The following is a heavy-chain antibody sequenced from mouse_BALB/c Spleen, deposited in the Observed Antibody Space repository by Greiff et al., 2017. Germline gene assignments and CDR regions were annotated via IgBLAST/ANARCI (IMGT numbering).Heavy chain of an antibody. D-gene: IGHD4-1*01. V-gene: IGHV1-77*01. CDR3: ARRRGTGTGFAY. CDR1: GYTFTDYV. Sequence: VQLQESGPELVKPGASVKMSCKASGYTFTDYVISWVKQRTGQGLEWIGEIYPGSGSTYYNEKFKGKATLTADKSSNTAYMQLSSLTSEDSAVYFCARRRGTGTGFAYWGQGTLVTVSA. CDR2: IYPGSGST. J-gene: IGHJ3*01.